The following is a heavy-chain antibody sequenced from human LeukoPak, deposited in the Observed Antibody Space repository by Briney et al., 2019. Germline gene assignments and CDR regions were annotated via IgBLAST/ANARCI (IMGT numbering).Heavy chain of an antibody. D-gene: IGHD6-19*01. J-gene: IGHJ5*02. CDR3: ARTIAVADVPGWFDP. CDR2: ISAYNGNT. V-gene: IGHV1-18*04. Sequence: GASVKVSCKASGYTFTGYYMHWVRQAPGQGLEWMGWISAYNGNTNYAQKLQGRVTMTTDTSTSTAYMELRSLRSDDTAVYYCARTIAVADVPGWFDPWGQGTLVTVSS. CDR1: GYTFTGYY.